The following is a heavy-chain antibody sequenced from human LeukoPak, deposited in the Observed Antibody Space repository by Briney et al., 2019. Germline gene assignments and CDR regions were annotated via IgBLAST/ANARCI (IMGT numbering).Heavy chain of an antibody. J-gene: IGHJ3*02. CDR2: INSDGSST. Sequence: GGSLRLPCAASGFTFSSYWMHWVRQVPGKGLVWVSRINSDGSSTSYADSVKGRFTISRDNAKDTLYVQMNSLRAEDTAVYYCSTDSGHALDIWGRGTMVTVSS. V-gene: IGHV3-74*01. CDR1: GFTFSSYW. CDR3: STDSGHALDI. D-gene: IGHD3-10*01.